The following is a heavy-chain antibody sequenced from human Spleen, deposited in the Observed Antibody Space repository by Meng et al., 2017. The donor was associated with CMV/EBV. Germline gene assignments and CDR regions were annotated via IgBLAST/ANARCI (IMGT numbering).Heavy chain of an antibody. CDR3: AKADGSGSYAMDY. Sequence: ADSGFTCTNYAMSWVRQAPGKGLEWVSSISATGGGTYYADSVKGRFTISRDNSKNTLYLQRNSLRVEDTAIYYCAKADGSGSYAMDYWGQGTLVTVSS. J-gene: IGHJ4*02. CDR2: ISATGGGT. D-gene: IGHD3-10*01. CDR1: GFTCTNYA. V-gene: IGHV3-23*01.